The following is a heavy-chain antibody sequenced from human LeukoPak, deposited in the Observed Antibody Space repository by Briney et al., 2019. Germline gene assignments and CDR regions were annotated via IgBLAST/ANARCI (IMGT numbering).Heavy chain of an antibody. Sequence: PSETLSLTCTVSGGSISSGGYYWSWIRQPPGKGLEWIGYIYHSGSTYYNPSLKSRVTISVDRSKNQFSLKLSSVTAADTAVYYCARDLAAAAGPYYYYYMDVWGKGTTVTVSS. CDR2: IYHSGST. J-gene: IGHJ6*03. V-gene: IGHV4-30-2*01. CDR3: ARDLAAAAGPYYYYYMDV. CDR1: GGSISSGGYY. D-gene: IGHD6-13*01.